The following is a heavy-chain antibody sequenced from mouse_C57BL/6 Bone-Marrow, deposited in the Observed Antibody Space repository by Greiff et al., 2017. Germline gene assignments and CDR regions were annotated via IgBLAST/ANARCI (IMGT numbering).Heavy chain of an antibody. CDR1: GFNIKNTY. Sequence: EVQRVESVAELVRPGASVKLSCTASGFNIKNTYMYWVQQRPEQRLEWIGRIDPANGNTKYAPKFQGKATITADTSSNTAYLQLSSLTSEDTAIYYCASPPYHPYWGQGTLVTVSA. D-gene: IGHD2-10*01. CDR2: IDPANGNT. J-gene: IGHJ3*01. V-gene: IGHV14-3*01. CDR3: ASPPYHPY.